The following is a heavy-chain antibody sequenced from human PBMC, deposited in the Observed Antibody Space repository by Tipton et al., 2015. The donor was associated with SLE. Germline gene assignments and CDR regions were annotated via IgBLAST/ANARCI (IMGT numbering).Heavy chain of an antibody. J-gene: IGHJ5*02. CDR1: GFTFSSYA. CDR3: ARGAITMVQGVILWFDP. CDR2: ISGSGGST. V-gene: IGHV3-23*01. Sequence: SLRLSCAASGFTFSSYAMSWVRQAPGKGLEWVSAISGSGGSTYYADSVKGRFTISRDNSKNTLYLQMNSLRAEDTAVYYCARGAITMVQGVILWFDPWGQGTLVTVSS. D-gene: IGHD3-10*01.